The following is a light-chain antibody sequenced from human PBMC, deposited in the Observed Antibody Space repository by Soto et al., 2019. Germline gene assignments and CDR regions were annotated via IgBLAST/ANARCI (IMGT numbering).Light chain of an antibody. Sequence: QSALTQPASVSGSPGQSITISCTGTSSDVGGYNYVSWYQQHPGKAPKLMIYDVSNRPSGVSNRFSGSKSGNTASLTISGLQAEYEADYYCSSYTSSRSWVFGGGNKLTVL. J-gene: IGLJ3*02. V-gene: IGLV2-14*01. CDR1: SSDVGGYNY. CDR3: SSYTSSRSWV. CDR2: DVS.